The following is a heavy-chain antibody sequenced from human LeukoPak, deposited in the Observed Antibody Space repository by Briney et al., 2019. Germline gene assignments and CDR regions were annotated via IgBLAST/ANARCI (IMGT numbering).Heavy chain of an antibody. CDR3: ARVGYDCWSVYYKFYYYYSMDV. V-gene: IGHV4-59*01. J-gene: IGHJ6*03. Sequence: SETLSLTCTVSGGSISSYYWSWIRQPPGKGLEWIGDIYYSGSTNYNPSLKSRVTISVDTSKNQFSLKLRSVTAADTAVYYCARVGYDCWSVYYKFYYYYSMDVWGKGTTVTVSS. CDR1: GGSISSYY. D-gene: IGHD3-3*01. CDR2: IYYSGST.